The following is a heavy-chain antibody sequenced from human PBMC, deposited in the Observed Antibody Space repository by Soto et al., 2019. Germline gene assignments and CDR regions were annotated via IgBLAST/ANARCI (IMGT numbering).Heavy chain of an antibody. J-gene: IGHJ4*01. D-gene: IGHD4-17*01. V-gene: IGHV3-21*01. CDR2: ITSSSSFI. CDR1: GFTFSSYS. Sequence: EVQLVESGGGLVKPGGSLRLSCAASGFTFSSYSMNWVRQAPGKGLEWVSSITSSSSFIFYADAVQGRFAISRDYGKNSLFLQINSLRAGDTAVYYCAREGPPPGDYDGHWGHGTLVTVSS. CDR3: AREGPPPGDYDGH.